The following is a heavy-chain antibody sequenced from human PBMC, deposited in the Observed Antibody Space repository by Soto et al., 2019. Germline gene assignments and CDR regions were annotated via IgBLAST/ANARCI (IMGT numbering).Heavy chain of an antibody. Sequence: SETLSLTCTVSGGSLSSYFWSWIRQPPGKGLEWIGYIYYSGSTNCNPSLKSRVAISVDTSKNQFSLNLRSVTAADTAVYYCARYGFFSLDVWGKGTTVTVSS. CDR1: GGSLSSYF. D-gene: IGHD3-10*01. J-gene: IGHJ6*04. CDR2: IYYSGST. CDR3: ARYGFFSLDV. V-gene: IGHV4-59*08.